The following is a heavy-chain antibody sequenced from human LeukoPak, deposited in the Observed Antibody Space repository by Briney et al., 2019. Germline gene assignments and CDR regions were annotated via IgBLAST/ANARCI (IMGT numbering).Heavy chain of an antibody. CDR2: IYYSGST. D-gene: IGHD3-10*01. Sequence: SETLSLTCTVSGGSISSSCYYWGWIRQPPGKGLEWVGSIYYSGSTYYNPSLKSRVTISVDTSKNQFSLKLSSVTAADTAVYYCASPLNSYGSGSYAYFDYWGQGTLVTVSS. CDR1: GGSISSSCYY. J-gene: IGHJ4*02. V-gene: IGHV4-39*01. CDR3: ASPLNSYGSGSYAYFDY.